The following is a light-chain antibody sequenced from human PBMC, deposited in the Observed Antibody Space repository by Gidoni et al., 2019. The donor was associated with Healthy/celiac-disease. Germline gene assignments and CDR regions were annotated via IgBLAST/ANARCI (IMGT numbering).Light chain of an antibody. CDR2: AAS. Sequence: DIQMTQSPSSLSASVGDRVTITCRASQSISSSLNWYQQKPGTAPKLLIYAASSLQSRVPPRFSGSGSGTDFTLTISSLQPEDFATYDCQQSYSTPSTCGQGTKVEIK. V-gene: IGKV1-39*01. CDR1: QSISSS. J-gene: IGKJ1*01. CDR3: QQSYSTPST.